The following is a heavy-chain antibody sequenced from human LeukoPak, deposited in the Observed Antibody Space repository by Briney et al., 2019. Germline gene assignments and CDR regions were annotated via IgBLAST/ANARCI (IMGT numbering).Heavy chain of an antibody. CDR1: GFTFSSYA. CDR2: ISGSGGST. V-gene: IGHV3-23*01. Sequence: GGSLRLSCAASGFTFSSYAMSWVRQAPGKGLEWVSAISGSGGSTYYADSVKGRFTISRDNSKNTLYLRMNSLGAEDAAVYYCAKAPLGRCSGAICYYFDYWAREPWSPSPQ. D-gene: IGHD2-15*01. J-gene: IGHJ4*02. CDR3: AKAPLGRCSGAICYYFDY.